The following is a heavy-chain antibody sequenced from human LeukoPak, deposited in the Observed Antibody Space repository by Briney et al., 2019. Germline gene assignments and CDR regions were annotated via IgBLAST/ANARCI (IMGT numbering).Heavy chain of an antibody. CDR3: ARENYGMVITTAYDY. J-gene: IGHJ4*02. V-gene: IGHV4-4*07. CDR1: GGSISSYY. D-gene: IGHD3-22*01. CDR2: IYTSGST. Sequence: SETLSLTCTVSGGSISSYYWSWIRQPAGKGLEWIGRIYTSGSTNYNPSLKSRVTMSVDTSKNQFSLKLSSVTAADTAMYYCARENYGMVITTAYDYWGQGTLVTVSS.